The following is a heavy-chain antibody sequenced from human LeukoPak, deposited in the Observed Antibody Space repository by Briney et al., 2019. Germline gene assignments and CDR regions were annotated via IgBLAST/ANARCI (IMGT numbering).Heavy chain of an antibody. CDR1: GFTFSSYA. D-gene: IGHD6-6*01. V-gene: IGHV3-23*01. CDR2: IRGSGGST. CDR3: AKYTSSSVYYGMDV. J-gene: IGHJ6*02. Sequence: GGSLRLSCAASGFTFSSYAMSWVRQAPGKGLEWVSAIRGSGGSTYYADSVKGRFTISRDNSKSTLYLQMNSLRAEDTAVYYCAKYTSSSVYYGMDVWGQGTTVTVSS.